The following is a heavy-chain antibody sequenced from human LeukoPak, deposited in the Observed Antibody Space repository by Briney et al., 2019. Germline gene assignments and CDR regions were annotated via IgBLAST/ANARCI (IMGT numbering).Heavy chain of an antibody. V-gene: IGHV3-74*01. CDR3: ARSPHDY. CDR2: INSDGSTT. Sequence: PGGSLRVSCEASGFTFSAYWMHWVRQAPGKGLVWVSRINSDGSTTSYADSVKGRFTISRDNAKNTLYLQMNSLRAGDTAVYFCARSPHDYWGQGTLVTVSS. CDR1: GFTFSAYW. J-gene: IGHJ4*02.